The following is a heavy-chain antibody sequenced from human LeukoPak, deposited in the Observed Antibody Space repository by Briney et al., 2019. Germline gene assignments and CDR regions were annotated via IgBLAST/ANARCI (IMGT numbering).Heavy chain of an antibody. CDR1: GGSISSYY. Sequence: PSETLSLTCTVSGGSISSYYWSWIRQPPGKGLEWIGYIYYSGSTNYNPFLKSRVTISVNTSKNQFSLKLSSVTAADTAVYYCARWPRYSGYEIPYYYYGMDVWGQGTTVTVSS. V-gene: IGHV4-59*08. CDR2: IYYSGST. D-gene: IGHD5-12*01. CDR3: ARWPRYSGYEIPYYYYGMDV. J-gene: IGHJ6*02.